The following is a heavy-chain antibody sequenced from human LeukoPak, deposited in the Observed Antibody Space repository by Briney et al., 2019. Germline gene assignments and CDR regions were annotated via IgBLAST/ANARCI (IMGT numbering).Heavy chain of an antibody. V-gene: IGHV3-74*01. CDR2: INSDGSTT. CDR3: ARERGVSHPFDY. J-gene: IGHJ4*02. CDR1: GFTFSDYW. Sequence: GGSLRLSCAASGFTFSDYWMHWVRQAPGKGLLWVSRINSDGSTTTYADSVKGRFAISRDNPRNTLYLQMNSLSGEDTAVYYCARERGVSHPFDYWGQGTLVTVSS. D-gene: IGHD2-21*01.